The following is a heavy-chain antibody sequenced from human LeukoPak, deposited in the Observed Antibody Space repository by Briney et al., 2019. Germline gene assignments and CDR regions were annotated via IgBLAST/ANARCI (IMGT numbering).Heavy chain of an antibody. V-gene: IGHV3-73*01. J-gene: IGHJ6*03. Sequence: GGSLRLSCAASGFTFSGSAMHWVRQASGKGLEWLGRIRSKANNYATAYAASVKGRFTISRDDSKNTAYLQMNSLKTEDTAVYYCTRNWNDYYYYYMDVWGKGTTVTVPS. D-gene: IGHD1-1*01. CDR3: TRNWNDYYYYYMDV. CDR2: IRSKANNYAT. CDR1: GFTFSGSA.